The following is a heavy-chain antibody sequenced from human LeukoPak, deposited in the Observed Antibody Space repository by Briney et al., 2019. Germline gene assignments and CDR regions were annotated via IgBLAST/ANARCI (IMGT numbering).Heavy chain of an antibody. Sequence: GGSLRLSCAASGNYWMHWVRQVPGKGLVWVSHINSDGSWTSYADSVKGRFTISKDNAKNTVYLQINSLRAEDTAVYYCVSFYETYWGRGTLVTVSS. V-gene: IGHV3-74*01. CDR1: GNYW. J-gene: IGHJ4*02. CDR3: VSFYETY. D-gene: IGHD2/OR15-2a*01. CDR2: INSDGSWT.